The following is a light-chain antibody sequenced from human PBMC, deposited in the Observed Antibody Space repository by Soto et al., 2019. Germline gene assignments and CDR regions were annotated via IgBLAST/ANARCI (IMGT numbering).Light chain of an antibody. J-gene: IGLJ1*01. CDR2: RNN. CDR3: ATWDDSLNGFYV. V-gene: IGLV1-47*01. CDR1: TSNIGSNY. Sequence: PGQGVTISCSGSTSNIGSNYVYWYQQLPGTAPKLLIYRNNQRPSGVPDRFSGSKSGTSASLAISGLRSDDEADYFCATWDDSLNGFYVFGTGTKVTVL.